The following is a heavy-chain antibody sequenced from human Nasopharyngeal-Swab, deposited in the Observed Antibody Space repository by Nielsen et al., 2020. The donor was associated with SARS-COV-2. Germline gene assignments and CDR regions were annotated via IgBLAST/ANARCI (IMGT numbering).Heavy chain of an antibody. D-gene: IGHD2-15*01. J-gene: IGHJ4*02. CDR3: ARELRIGNFDY. V-gene: IGHV4-59*01. Sequence: SETLSLTCTVSGGSISSYYWSWIRQPPGEGLEWIGYIYYSGSTNYNPSLKSRVTISVDTSKNQFSLKLSSVTAADTAVYYCARELRIGNFDYWGQGTLVTVSS. CDR1: GGSISSYY. CDR2: IYYSGST.